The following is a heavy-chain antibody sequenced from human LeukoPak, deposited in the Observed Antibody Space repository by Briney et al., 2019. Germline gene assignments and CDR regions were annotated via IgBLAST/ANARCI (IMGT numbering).Heavy chain of an antibody. CDR2: MNPNSGNT. CDR3: ARGITMVRGVIMHY. Sequence: ASVKVSCKASGYTFTSYDINWVRQATGQGLEWMGWMNPNSGNTGYAQKFQGRVTMTRNTSISTAYMELSSLRSEDTAVYYCARGITMVRGVIMHYWGQGTLVTVSS. V-gene: IGHV1-8*01. CDR1: GYTFTSYD. D-gene: IGHD3-10*01. J-gene: IGHJ4*02.